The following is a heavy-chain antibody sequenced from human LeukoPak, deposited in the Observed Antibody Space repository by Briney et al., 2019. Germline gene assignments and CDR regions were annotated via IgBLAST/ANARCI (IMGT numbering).Heavy chain of an antibody. CDR2: ISGSGGST. CDR1: GFTFSSYA. V-gene: IGHV3-23*01. J-gene: IGHJ4*02. CDR3: AKDGAMYNRNHGYYFDY. Sequence: GGSLRLSCAASGFTFSSYAMSWVRQAPGKGLEWVSAISGSGGSTYYADSVKGRFTISRDNSKNTLYLQMNSLRAEDTAVYYCAKDGAMYNRNHGYYFDYWGQGTLVTVSS. D-gene: IGHD1-14*01.